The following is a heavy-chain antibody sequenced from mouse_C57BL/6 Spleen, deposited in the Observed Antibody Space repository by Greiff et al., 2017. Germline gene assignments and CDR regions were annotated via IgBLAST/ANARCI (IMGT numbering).Heavy chain of an antibody. CDR3: AIIYYDYDAGAPYAMDY. V-gene: IGHV1-59*01. CDR2: IDPSDSYT. D-gene: IGHD2-4*01. Sequence: QVHVKQPGAELVRPVTSVKLSCKASGYTFTSYWMHWVKQRPGQGLEWIGVIDPSDSYTNYNQKFKGKATLTVDTSSSTAYMQLSSLTSVDSAVYYCAIIYYDYDAGAPYAMDYWGQGTSVTGSS. CDR1: GYTFTSYW. J-gene: IGHJ4*01.